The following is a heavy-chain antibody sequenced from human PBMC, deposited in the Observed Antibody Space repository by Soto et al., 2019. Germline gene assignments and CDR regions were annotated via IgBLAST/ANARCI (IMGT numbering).Heavy chain of an antibody. CDR2: IYYSGST. Sequence: QLQLQESGPGLVKPSETLSLTCTVSGGSISTSSYYWGWIRQPPGKGLEWIGSIYYSGSTYYNPSXXXXXXXXXXTXXXXXXXXXXXXXXADTAXXXXXXXYDSSGDYWGQGTLVTVSS. CDR1: GGSISTSSYY. D-gene: IGHD3-22*01. V-gene: IGHV4-39*01. CDR3: XXXYDSSGDY. J-gene: IGHJ4*02.